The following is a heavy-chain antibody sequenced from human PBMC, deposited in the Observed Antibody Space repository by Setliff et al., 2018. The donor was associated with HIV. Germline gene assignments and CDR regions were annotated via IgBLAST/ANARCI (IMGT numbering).Heavy chain of an antibody. D-gene: IGHD1-7*01. J-gene: IGHJ6*03. CDR3: TRDYPFDWNSVMDA. V-gene: IGHV3-7*01. CDR1: GFVFSDFW. Sequence: HPGGSLRLSCAASGFVFSDFWMSWARQAPGKGLEWVANINEDGNKKYYVGSVKGRFTISRDNAKNSLYLQMNSLRAEDTAVYYCTRDYPFDWNSVMDAWGKGTTVTVSS. CDR2: INEDGNKK.